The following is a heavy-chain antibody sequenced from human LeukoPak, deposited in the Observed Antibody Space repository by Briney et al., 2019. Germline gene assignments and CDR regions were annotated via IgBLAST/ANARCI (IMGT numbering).Heavy chain of an antibody. D-gene: IGHD4-17*01. J-gene: IGHJ4*02. CDR1: GGSISSYY. V-gene: IGHV4-59*01. CDR3: ARVHGDYPDY. Sequence: SETLSLTCTVSGGSISSYYWSWIRRPPGKGLEWIGYISYSGSTNYNPSLKSRVTISVDTSKNQFSLKLSSVTAADTAVYYCARVHGDYPDYWGQGTLVTVSS. CDR2: ISYSGST.